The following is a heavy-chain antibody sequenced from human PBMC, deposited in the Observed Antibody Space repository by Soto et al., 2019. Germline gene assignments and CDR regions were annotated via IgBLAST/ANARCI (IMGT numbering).Heavy chain of an antibody. J-gene: IGHJ6*03. CDR3: AMDQSRGRVLFYYMDV. CDR1: GFTLTNYA. V-gene: IGHV3-48*02. Sequence: EVQLVESGGGLVQPGGSLRLSCTASGFTLTNYAMNWVRQAPGKGLEWVSYISSSSAAIFYADSVKGRFTISRDNAKNSLYLQRNNERDVDTAVYYCAMDQSRGRVLFYYMDVGGRGTAVTASS. D-gene: IGHD2-2*03. CDR2: ISSSSAAI.